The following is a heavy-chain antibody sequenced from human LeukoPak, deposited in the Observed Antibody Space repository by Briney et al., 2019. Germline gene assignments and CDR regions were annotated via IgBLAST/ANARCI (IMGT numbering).Heavy chain of an antibody. CDR3: ARDITTVVTPRWFDP. J-gene: IGHJ5*02. CDR2: IYYSGST. D-gene: IGHD4-23*01. CDR1: GGSISSSSYY. V-gene: IGHV4-39*07. Sequence: SETLSLTCTVSGGSISSSSYYWGWIRQPPGKGLEWIGSIYYSGSTYYNPSLKSRVTISVDTSKNQFSLKLSSVTAADTAVYYFARDITTVVTPRWFDPWGQGTLVTVSS.